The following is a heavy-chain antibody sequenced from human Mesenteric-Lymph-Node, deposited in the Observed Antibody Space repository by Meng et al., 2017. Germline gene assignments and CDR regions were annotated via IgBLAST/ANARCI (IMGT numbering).Heavy chain of an antibody. CDR1: GYTFTSYY. D-gene: IGHD1-1*01. Sequence: ASVKVSCKASGYTFTSYYMHWVRQAPGQGLEWMGRINPNSGATFYALKFQGRVTMTTDTSITTAYMELSSLRSDDTAVYYCAEGLTTTVSNWFDPWGQGTLVTVSS. V-gene: IGHV1-2*06. CDR3: AEGLTTTVSNWFDP. J-gene: IGHJ5*02. CDR2: INPNSGAT.